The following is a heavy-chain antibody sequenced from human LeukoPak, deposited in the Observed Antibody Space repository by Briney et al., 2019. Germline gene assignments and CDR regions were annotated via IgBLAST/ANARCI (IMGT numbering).Heavy chain of an antibody. CDR3: AKDSSDGSGSYYLYFDY. CDR2: ISYDGSNK. J-gene: IGHJ4*02. Sequence: GGSLRLSCAASGFTFSSYAMHWVRQAPGKGLEWVAVISYDGSNKYYADSVKGRFTISRDNSKNTLYLQMNSLRAEDTAVYYCAKDSSDGSGSYYLYFDYWGQGTLVTVSS. V-gene: IGHV3-30*04. D-gene: IGHD3-10*01. CDR1: GFTFSSYA.